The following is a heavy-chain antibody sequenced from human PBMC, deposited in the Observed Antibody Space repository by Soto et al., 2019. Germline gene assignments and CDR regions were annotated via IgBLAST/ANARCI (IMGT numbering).Heavy chain of an antibody. Sequence: ASVKVSCKASGYTFITYDINWVRQATGQGLEWMGWMNPSNGNAGCAQKFQGRLTMTRDTSTSTVYMELSSLRSEDTAVYYCARDLYDIVVVPAAMVAFGAFDIWGQGTMVTVSS. CDR3: ARDLYDIVVVPAAMVAFGAFDI. J-gene: IGHJ3*02. V-gene: IGHV1-8*01. CDR1: GYTFITYD. D-gene: IGHD2-2*01. CDR2: MNPSNGNA.